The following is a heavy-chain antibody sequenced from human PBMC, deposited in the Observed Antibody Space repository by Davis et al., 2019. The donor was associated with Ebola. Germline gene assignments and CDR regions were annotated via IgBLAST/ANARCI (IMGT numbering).Heavy chain of an antibody. CDR2: ISGSGGST. V-gene: IGHV3-23*01. CDR1: GFTFSSYA. CDR3: AKAKNYDFWSGYPHDAFDI. D-gene: IGHD3-3*01. Sequence: GESLKISCAASGFTFSSYAMSWVRQAPGKGLEWVSAISGSGGSTYYADSVKGRFTISRDNSKNTLYLQMNSLRAEDTAIYYCAKAKNYDFWSGYPHDAFDIWGQGTMVTVSS. J-gene: IGHJ3*02.